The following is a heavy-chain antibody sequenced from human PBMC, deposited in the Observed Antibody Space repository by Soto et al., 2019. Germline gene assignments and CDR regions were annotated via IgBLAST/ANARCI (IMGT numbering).Heavy chain of an antibody. V-gene: IGHV4-4*02. D-gene: IGHD4-17*01. CDR3: ARDFDADSRTDFDY. CDR1: GGSISSSCW. Sequence: PSETLSLTCAVSGGSISSSCWWSWVRQPPGKGLEWIGEIYHSGSANYNPSLKSRVTISVDNSKNQFSLKLSSVTAADTALYFCARDFDADSRTDFDYWGQGTLVTVSS. CDR2: IYHSGSA. J-gene: IGHJ4*02.